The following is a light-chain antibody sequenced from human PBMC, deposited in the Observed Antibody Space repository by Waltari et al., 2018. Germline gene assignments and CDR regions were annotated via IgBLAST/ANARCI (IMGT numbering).Light chain of an antibody. CDR3: CXXXGXSLWV. J-gene: IGLJ3*02. CDR2: DVT. CDR1: SSDIGSYNL. Sequence: QSALTQPASVSASPGQSITISCKGTSSDIGSYNLVSWYQQHPGKAPKVMIYDVTKRPSGVSXRXSGSXSGYTASLTVXGLQAEDESXYYCCXXXGXSLWVFGGGTKLTV. V-gene: IGLV2-23*02.